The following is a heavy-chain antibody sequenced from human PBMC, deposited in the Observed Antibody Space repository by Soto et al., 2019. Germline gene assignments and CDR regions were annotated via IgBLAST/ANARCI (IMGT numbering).Heavy chain of an antibody. CDR1: GYTLTGIS. CDR3: ARFYYDSSGYDGMDV. Sequence: ASVKVTCKVSGYTLTGISMRWVRQAPGKGLEWMGWISAYNGNTNYAQKLQGRVTMTTDTSTSTAYMELRSLRSDDTAVYYCARFYYDSSGYDGMDVWGQGTTVTVSS. J-gene: IGHJ6*02. V-gene: IGHV1-18*01. CDR2: ISAYNGNT. D-gene: IGHD3-22*01.